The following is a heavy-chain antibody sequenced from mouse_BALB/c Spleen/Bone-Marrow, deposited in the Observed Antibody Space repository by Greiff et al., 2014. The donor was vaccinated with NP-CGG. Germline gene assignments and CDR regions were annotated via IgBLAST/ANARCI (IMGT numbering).Heavy chain of an antibody. CDR3: ARKGAMITHYYAMDY. CDR2: ISNGSSPI. J-gene: IGHJ4*01. Sequence: EVQVVESGGGLVQPGGSRKLSCAASGFTFSSFGMHWVRQAPEKGLEWVAYISNGSSPIYYADTVKGRFTISRDNPKITLFLQMTSLRSEDTAMYYCARKGAMITHYYAMDYWGQGTSVTVSS. CDR1: GFTFSSFG. V-gene: IGHV5-17*02. D-gene: IGHD2-4*01.